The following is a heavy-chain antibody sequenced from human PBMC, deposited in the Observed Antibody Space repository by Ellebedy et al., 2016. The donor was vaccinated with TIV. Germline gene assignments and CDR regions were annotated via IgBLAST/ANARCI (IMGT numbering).Heavy chain of an antibody. CDR3: ARQMGGWAPHFDF. CDR1: GGSISSSSYY. V-gene: IGHV4-39*01. J-gene: IGHJ4*02. D-gene: IGHD6-19*01. Sequence: SETLSLTCSVSGGSISSSSYYWAWIRQPPGKGLEWIGSVYYSGLTYYNPSLKSRVTISVDTSKNQFSLKLSSVTAADTAVYFCARQMGGWAPHFDFWGQGVLVTVSS. CDR2: VYYSGLT.